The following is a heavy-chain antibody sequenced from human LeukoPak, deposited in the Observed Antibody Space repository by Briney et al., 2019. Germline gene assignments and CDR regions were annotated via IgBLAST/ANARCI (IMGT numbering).Heavy chain of an antibody. J-gene: IGHJ6*03. D-gene: IGHD6-19*01. Sequence: PGGSLRLSCAASGFSFSSYWMHWVRQAPGKGLVWVARIQYDGSTTNYADSVKGRFTISRDNAKNSLYLQMNSLRAEDTAVYYRARDVVAGGWYVGYYYYYMDVWGKGTTVTVSS. CDR1: GFSFSSYW. CDR3: ARDVVAGGWYVGYYYYYMDV. V-gene: IGHV3-74*01. CDR2: IQYDGSTT.